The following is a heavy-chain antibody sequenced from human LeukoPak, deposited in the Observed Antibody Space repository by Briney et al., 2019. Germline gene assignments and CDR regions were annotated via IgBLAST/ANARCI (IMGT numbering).Heavy chain of an antibody. CDR2: INPSGGST. V-gene: IGHV1-46*01. Sequence: GASVKVSCKASGYTFISYYMHWVRQAPGQGLEWMGIINPSGGSTSYAQKFQGRVTMTRDMSTSTVYMELSSLRSEDTAVYYCAREFRRVVPAAIGLITIFGVVTDVTPGPADYWGQGTLVTVSS. D-gene: IGHD3-3*01. CDR3: AREFRRVVPAAIGLITIFGVVTDVTPGPADY. J-gene: IGHJ4*02. CDR1: GYTFISYY.